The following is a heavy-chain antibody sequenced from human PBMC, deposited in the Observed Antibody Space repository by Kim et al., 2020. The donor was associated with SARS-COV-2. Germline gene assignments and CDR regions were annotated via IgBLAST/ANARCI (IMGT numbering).Heavy chain of an antibody. D-gene: IGHD6-6*01. CDR1: GYSFTIYW. CDR3: ARGGLLAARPYAFDI. V-gene: IGHV5-51*01. CDR2: IYPGDSDT. J-gene: IGHJ3*02. Sequence: GASLQISCQGSGYSFTIYWIGWVRQRPGKGLEWRGIIYPGDSDTRYSPSFQGQVTISADKSISTAYLQWSSLKASDPAMYYCARGGLLAARPYAFDIWGQGTMVTVSS.